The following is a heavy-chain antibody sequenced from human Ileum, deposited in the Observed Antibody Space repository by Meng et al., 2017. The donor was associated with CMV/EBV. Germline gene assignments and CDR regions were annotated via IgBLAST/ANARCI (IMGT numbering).Heavy chain of an antibody. Sequence: QVQLQQWAVGLFKPSETLSPPCAVYGGPFSGYNWTWIRQSPGRGLEWIGEIDHSGSTNCIPSLKSRVTMSVDTPNNQFSLKLSSVTAADTAVYYCARGRWRGYISGYMYNWFDPWGQGTLVTVSS. CDR1: GGPFSGYN. CDR3: ARGRWRGYISGYMYNWFDP. V-gene: IGHV4-34*01. J-gene: IGHJ5*02. D-gene: IGHD5-18*01. CDR2: IDHSGST.